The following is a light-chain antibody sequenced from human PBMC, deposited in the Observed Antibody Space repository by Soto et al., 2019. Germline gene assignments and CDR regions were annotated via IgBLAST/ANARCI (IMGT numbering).Light chain of an antibody. Sequence: EIVLAQSPATLSLSPGGRATVPCRASQSVSSYLAWYQQKPGQAPRLLIYDASNRATGIPARFSGSGSGTDFTLTISSLEPEDFAVYYCQQRSNWPITFGQGTRLEI. J-gene: IGKJ5*01. CDR1: QSVSSY. V-gene: IGKV3-11*01. CDR3: QQRSNWPIT. CDR2: DAS.